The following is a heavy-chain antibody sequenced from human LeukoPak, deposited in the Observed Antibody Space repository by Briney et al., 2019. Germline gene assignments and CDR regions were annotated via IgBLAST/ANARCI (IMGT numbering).Heavy chain of an antibody. CDR3: ARSYYYDSSGYFDY. J-gene: IGHJ4*02. V-gene: IGHV1-69-2*01. Sequence: ASVKVSCKVSGYTFTDYYMHWVQQAPGKGLEWMGLVDPEDGETIYAEKFQGRVTITADTSTDTAYMELSSLRSEDTAVYYCARSYYYDSSGYFDYWGQGTLVTVSS. D-gene: IGHD3-22*01. CDR2: VDPEDGET. CDR1: GYTFTDYY.